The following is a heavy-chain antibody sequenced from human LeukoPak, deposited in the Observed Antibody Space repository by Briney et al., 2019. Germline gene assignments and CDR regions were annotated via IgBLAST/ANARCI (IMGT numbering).Heavy chain of an antibody. CDR2: IIGSGGST. Sequence: PGGSLRLSCAASGFTFNNYAMTWVRQAPGKGLEWVSTIIGSGGSTDYADSVKGRFTISRDNSKDTLFLQMDSLKTEDTAVYYCSRSSTNGYPPLEYWGQGSLVTVSS. D-gene: IGHD2-2*01. CDR1: GFTFNNYA. J-gene: IGHJ4*02. CDR3: SRSSTNGYPPLEY. V-gene: IGHV3-23*01.